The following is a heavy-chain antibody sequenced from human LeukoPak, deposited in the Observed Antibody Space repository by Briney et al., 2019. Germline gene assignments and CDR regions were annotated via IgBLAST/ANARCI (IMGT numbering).Heavy chain of an antibody. CDR3: ARGTHVVPAAMREKGIDY. J-gene: IGHJ4*02. CDR1: GGSISSSSYY. V-gene: IGHV4-39*07. Sequence: SETLSLTCTVSGGSISSSSYYWSWIRQPPGKGLEWIGEINHSGSTNYNPSLKSRVTISVDTSKNQFSLKLSSVTAADTAVYYCARGTHVVPAAMREKGIDYWGQGTLVTVSS. D-gene: IGHD2-2*01. CDR2: INHSGST.